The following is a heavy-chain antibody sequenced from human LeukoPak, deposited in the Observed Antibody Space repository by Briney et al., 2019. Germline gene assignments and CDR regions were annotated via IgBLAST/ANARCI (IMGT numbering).Heavy chain of an antibody. Sequence: SETLSLTCVVYGGSLTAYYWTWIRQPPGKGLEWIGEINHSGSTNYNPSLKSRVTISVDTSKNQFSLKLSSVTAADTAVYYCATHSKERYFDWSLRYWGQGTLVTVSS. CDR1: GGSLTAYY. V-gene: IGHV4-34*01. CDR2: INHSGST. D-gene: IGHD3-9*01. J-gene: IGHJ4*02. CDR3: ATHSKERYFDWSLRY.